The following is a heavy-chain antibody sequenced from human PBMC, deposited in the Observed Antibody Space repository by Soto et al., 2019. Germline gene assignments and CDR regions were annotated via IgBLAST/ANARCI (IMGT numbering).Heavy chain of an antibody. CDR3: ARRGYGSRWPNVYMDV. CDR2: ISNNGAHT. CDR1: GFTFSNYE. D-gene: IGHD6-13*01. Sequence: EAQLVESGGGLVQPGGSLRLSCAASGFTFSNYEMHWVRQAAGKGLEYVSSISNNGAHTDYAKSVKGRFTISRDNSENTLYLQMGSLRAEDMALYYCARRGYGSRWPNVYMDVWGKGTTVTVSS. V-gene: IGHV3-64*01. J-gene: IGHJ6*03.